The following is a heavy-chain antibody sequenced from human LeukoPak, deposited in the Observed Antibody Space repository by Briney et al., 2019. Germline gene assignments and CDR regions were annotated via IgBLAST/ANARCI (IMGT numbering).Heavy chain of an antibody. CDR3: AREARSNYYGSGSNGWGNGMDV. CDR2: ISLSGTSM. D-gene: IGHD3-10*01. J-gene: IGHJ6*02. V-gene: IGHV3-21*04. Sequence: GGSLRLSCATSGFTFRTYSMNWVRQAPGKGLEWVSSISLSGTSMNHADSLKGRFTISRDNAKNSLYLQMNSLRAEDTAVYYCAREARSNYYGSGSNGWGNGMDVWGQGTTVTVSS. CDR1: GFTFRTYS.